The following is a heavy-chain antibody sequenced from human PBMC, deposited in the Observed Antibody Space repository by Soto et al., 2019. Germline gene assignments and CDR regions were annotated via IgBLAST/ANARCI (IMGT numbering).Heavy chain of an antibody. CDR2: IDPSDSYT. D-gene: IGHD2-15*01. J-gene: IGHJ6*02. Sequence: GESLKISCKGSGYSFTSYWISWVRQMPGKGLEWMGRIDPSDSYTNYSPSFQGHVTISADKSISTAYLQWSSLKASDTAMYYCARSIVVVVAATPNLHYYGMDVWGQGNTVPVSS. CDR3: ARSIVVVVAATPNLHYYGMDV. CDR1: GYSFTSYW. V-gene: IGHV5-10-1*01.